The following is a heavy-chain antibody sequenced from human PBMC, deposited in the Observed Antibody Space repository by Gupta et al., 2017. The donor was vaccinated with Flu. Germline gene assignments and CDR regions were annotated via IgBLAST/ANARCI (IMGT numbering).Heavy chain of an antibody. D-gene: IGHD1-26*01. J-gene: IGHJ3*02. Sequence: EVQLLESGGGLVQPGGSLRLSCAASGFTFSSYAMSWVRQAPGKGLEWVSAISGSGGSTYYADSVKGRFTISRDNSKNTLYLQMNSLRAEDTAVYYCAKDGAGWELLRTDAFDIWGQGTMVTVSS. CDR1: GFTFSSYA. CDR3: AKDGAGWELLRTDAFDI. CDR2: ISGSGGST. V-gene: IGHV3-23*01.